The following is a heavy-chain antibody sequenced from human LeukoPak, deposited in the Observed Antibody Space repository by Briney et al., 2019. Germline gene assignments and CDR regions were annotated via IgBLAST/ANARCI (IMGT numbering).Heavy chain of an antibody. D-gene: IGHD3-10*01. Sequence: GGSLRLSCAASGFTFSSYSMNWVRQAPGKGLEWVSSISSSSYIYYADSVKGRFTISRDNAKNSLYLQMNSLRAEDTAVYYCAKDGKYGSGSLDYWGQGTLVTVSS. CDR2: ISSSSYI. CDR3: AKDGKYGSGSLDY. J-gene: IGHJ4*02. V-gene: IGHV3-21*01. CDR1: GFTFSSYS.